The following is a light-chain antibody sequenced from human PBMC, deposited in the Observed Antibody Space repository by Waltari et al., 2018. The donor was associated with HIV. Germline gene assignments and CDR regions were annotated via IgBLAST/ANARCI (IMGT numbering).Light chain of an antibody. V-gene: IGLV2-23*02. J-gene: IGLJ2*01. CDR3: CSYAGSSAFRI. CDR2: EVT. Sequence: QSALTQPAPVSGSPGQAITTSCTGTSSAVGRYNFLAWYQHHPGKAPNLMIYEVTKRPSGVSNRFSASKSGNTASLTISGLQAEDEADYYCCSYAGSSAFRIFGGGTRLTVL. CDR1: SSAVGRYNF.